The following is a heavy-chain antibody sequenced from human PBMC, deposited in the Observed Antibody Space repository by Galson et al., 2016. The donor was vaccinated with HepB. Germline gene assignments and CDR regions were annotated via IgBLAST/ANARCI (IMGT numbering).Heavy chain of an antibody. CDR1: GFTFGDYY. D-gene: IGHD5-24*01. CDR2: ISTSGTNT. CDR3: ARDPGYITAAPFFDY. V-gene: IGHV3-11*04. Sequence: SLRLSCAASGFTFGDYYMTWIRQAPGKGLEWVSYISTSGTNTYYADSMKGRFTISRDNAKNSLYVQMNSLRVEDTALYYCARDPGYITAAPFFDYWGQGTLVTVSS. J-gene: IGHJ4*02.